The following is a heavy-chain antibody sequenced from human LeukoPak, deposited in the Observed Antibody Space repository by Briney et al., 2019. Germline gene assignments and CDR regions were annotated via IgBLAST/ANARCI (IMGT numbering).Heavy chain of an antibody. J-gene: IGHJ3*02. D-gene: IGHD3-22*01. CDR3: ARHRKLGITMIVVVISTGRRVAFDI. CDR1: GGSFSGYY. CDR2: INHSGST. Sequence: PSETLSLTCAVYGGSFSGYYWSWIRQPPGKGLEWIGEINHSGSTNYNPSLKSRVTISVDTSKNQFSLKLSSVTAADTAVYYCARHRKLGITMIVVVISTGRRVAFDIWGQGTMVTVSS. V-gene: IGHV4-34*01.